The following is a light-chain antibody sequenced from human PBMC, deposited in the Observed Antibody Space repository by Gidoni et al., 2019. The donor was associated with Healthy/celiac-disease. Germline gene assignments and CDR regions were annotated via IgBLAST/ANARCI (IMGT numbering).Light chain of an antibody. CDR2: GAS. J-gene: IGKJ5*01. Sequence: EIVLTQSPGTLSLSPGARATLSCRASQSVSSSYLAWYQQQPGQAPRLLIYGASSRATGIPDMFSGSGSGTDFTLTISRLEPEDFAVYYCQQYGSSPITFXQXTRLEIK. V-gene: IGKV3-20*01. CDR3: QQYGSSPIT. CDR1: QSVSSSY.